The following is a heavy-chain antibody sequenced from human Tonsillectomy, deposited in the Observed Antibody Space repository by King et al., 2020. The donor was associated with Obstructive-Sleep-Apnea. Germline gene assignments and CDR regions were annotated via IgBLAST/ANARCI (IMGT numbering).Heavy chain of an antibody. CDR3: TTRLHYYDSSGHYQIDY. CDR2: IKSKTDGGTT. CDR1: GFTFSNAW. Sequence: VQLVESGGGLVKPGGSLRLSCAASGFTFSNAWMSWVRQAPGKGLEWVGRIKSKTDGGTTDYAAPVKGSFTISRDDSKNTLYLQMNSLKTEDTAVYYCTTRLHYYDSSGHYQIDYWGQGTLVTVSS. D-gene: IGHD3-22*01. J-gene: IGHJ4*02. V-gene: IGHV3-15*01.